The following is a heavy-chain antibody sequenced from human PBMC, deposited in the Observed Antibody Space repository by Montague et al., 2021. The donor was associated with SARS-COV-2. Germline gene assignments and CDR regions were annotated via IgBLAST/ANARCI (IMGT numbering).Heavy chain of an antibody. D-gene: IGHD6-13*01. CDR1: GGSFSGYY. Sequence: SETLSLTCAVYGGSFSGYYWNWIRQPPGKGLEWIGEINHSGSTNYNPSLRGRVTISVDTSKNQFSLKLSSVTAADTAVYYCARGPHSSSWHYYYYGMDDWGQGTTVTVSS. CDR3: ARGPHSSSWHYYYYGMDD. CDR2: INHSGST. V-gene: IGHV4-34*01. J-gene: IGHJ6*02.